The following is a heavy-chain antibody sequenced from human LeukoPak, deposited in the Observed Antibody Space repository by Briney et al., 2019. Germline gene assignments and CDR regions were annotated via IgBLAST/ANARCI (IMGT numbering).Heavy chain of an antibody. CDR3: ARGESLADAFDI. J-gene: IGHJ3*02. V-gene: IGHV1-2*06. CDR2: INPNSRGT. CDR1: GYSLTGYY. D-gene: IGHD1-1*01. Sequence: ASVKVSCKASGYSLTGYYMHWVRQAPGQGLEWVGRINPNSRGTNYAQKFQGRVTMTRDTSISTAYMELSSLRSDDTALYYCARGESLADAFDIWGQGTMVTVSS.